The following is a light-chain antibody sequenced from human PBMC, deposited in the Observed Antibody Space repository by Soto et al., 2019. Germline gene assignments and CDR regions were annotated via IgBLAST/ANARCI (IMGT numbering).Light chain of an antibody. Sequence: EIVLTQSPATLSLSPGERATLSCGASQNVSNSYLAWYQQKPGLAPRLLIYDASSRAIGIPDGFSGSGSGADFTHTISRLEREDFAVYYCQQYGTSRWTFGQGTKVEIK. CDR2: DAS. V-gene: IGKV3D-20*01. J-gene: IGKJ1*01. CDR3: QQYGTSRWT. CDR1: QNVSNSY.